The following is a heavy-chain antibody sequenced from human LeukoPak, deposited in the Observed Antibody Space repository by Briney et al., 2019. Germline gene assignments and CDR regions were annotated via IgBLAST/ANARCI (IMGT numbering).Heavy chain of an antibody. CDR1: GGSISSSY. V-gene: IGHV4-4*07. J-gene: IGHJ4*02. CDR2: VHTTGST. D-gene: IGHD4-23*01. CDR3: ARDPNSAL. Sequence: PSGTLSLTCTVSGGSISSSYWSWIRQPAGKRLEWIGRVHTTGSTNYNPSFMSRVTMSIDTSKTQFSLKLTSVTAADTAVYYCARDPNSALWGQGILVTVSS.